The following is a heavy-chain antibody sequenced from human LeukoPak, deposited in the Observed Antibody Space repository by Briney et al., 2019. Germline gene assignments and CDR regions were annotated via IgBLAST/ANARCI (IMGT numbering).Heavy chain of an antibody. CDR2: IYTSGST. V-gene: IGHV4-4*09. CDR1: GGSISSYY. CDR3: ARFVGYNYWFDP. D-gene: IGHD1-1*01. Sequence: SETLSLTCTVSGGSISSYYWSWIRQPPGKGLEWIGYIYTSGSTNYNPSLKGRVTISVDTSKNQFSLKLSSVTAADTAVYYCARFVGYNYWFDPWGQGTLVTVSS. J-gene: IGHJ5*02.